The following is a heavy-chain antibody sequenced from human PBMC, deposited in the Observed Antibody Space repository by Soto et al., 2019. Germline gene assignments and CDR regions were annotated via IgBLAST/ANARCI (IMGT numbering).Heavy chain of an antibody. J-gene: IGHJ4*02. CDR1: GFTFSSYA. CDR3: AKVGDYYDSSGYPYYFDY. CDR2: ISGSGGST. D-gene: IGHD3-22*01. Sequence: PGGSLRLSCAASGFTFSSYAMSWVRQAPGKGLEWVSAISGSGGSTYYADSVKGRFTISRDNSKNTLYLQMNSLRAEDTAVYYCAKVGDYYDSSGYPYYFDYWGQGTLVTVSS. V-gene: IGHV3-23*01.